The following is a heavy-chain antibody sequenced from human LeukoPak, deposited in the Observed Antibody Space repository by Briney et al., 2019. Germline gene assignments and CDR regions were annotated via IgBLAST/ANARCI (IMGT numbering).Heavy chain of an antibody. CDR1: GFTFDDYG. Sequence: GGSLRLSCAASGFTFDDYGMSWVRQAPGKGLEWVSGINWNGGSTGYADSVKGRFTISRDNAKNSLYLQMNSLRAEDTALYYCARVRRGYCSSTSCYRRAFDIWGQGTMVTVSS. V-gene: IGHV3-20*04. J-gene: IGHJ3*02. CDR2: INWNGGST. CDR3: ARVRRGYCSSTSCYRRAFDI. D-gene: IGHD2-2*01.